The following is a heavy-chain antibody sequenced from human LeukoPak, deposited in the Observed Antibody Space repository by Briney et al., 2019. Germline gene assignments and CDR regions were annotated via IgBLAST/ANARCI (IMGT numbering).Heavy chain of an antibody. V-gene: IGHV3-23*01. Sequence: QTGGSLRLSCAASGFTFSNYAMSWVRQAPGKGLEWVSAVSGRDDSTYYADSVKGRFTISRDTSKNTLYLQMNSLRAEDTAVYYCAKWGDYDILTGYYDSDYWGQGTLATVSS. D-gene: IGHD3-9*01. CDR1: GFTFSNYA. CDR2: VSGRDDST. CDR3: AKWGDYDILTGYYDSDY. J-gene: IGHJ4*02.